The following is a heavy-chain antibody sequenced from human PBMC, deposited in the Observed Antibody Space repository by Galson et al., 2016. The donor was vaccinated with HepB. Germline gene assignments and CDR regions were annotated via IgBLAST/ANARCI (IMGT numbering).Heavy chain of an antibody. Sequence: SLRLSCAASGFTFSDSTMHWVRQASGKGLEWVGRIRSKTNSYATAYAASVKGRFTIPRDDSKNTAYLKRNSMKTEDTAVYYCTRPGRYYDFWDYWGQGILVTVSS. CDR3: TRPGRYYDFWDY. V-gene: IGHV3-73*01. CDR2: IRSKTNSYAT. D-gene: IGHD3-3*01. CDR1: GFTFSDST. J-gene: IGHJ4*02.